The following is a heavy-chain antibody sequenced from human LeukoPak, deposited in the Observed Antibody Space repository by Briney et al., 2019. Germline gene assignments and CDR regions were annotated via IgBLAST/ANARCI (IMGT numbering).Heavy chain of an antibody. J-gene: IGHJ3*02. D-gene: IGHD6-6*01. CDR2: ISSSSSYI. V-gene: IGHV3-21*01. Sequence: GGSLRLSCAASGFTFSSYSMNWVRQAPGKGLEWVSSISSSSSYIYYADSVKGRFTISRDNAKNSLYLQMNSLRAEDTAVYYCARAGTSSSSHAFDIWGQGRMVTVSS. CDR3: ARAGTSSSSHAFDI. CDR1: GFTFSSYS.